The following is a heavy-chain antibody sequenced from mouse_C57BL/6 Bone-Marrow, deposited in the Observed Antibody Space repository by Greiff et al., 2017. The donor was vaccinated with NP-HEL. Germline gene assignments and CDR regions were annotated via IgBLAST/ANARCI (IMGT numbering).Heavy chain of an antibody. CDR2: ISDGGSYT. V-gene: IGHV5-4*03. J-gene: IGHJ1*03. Sequence: EVKLVESGGGLVKPGGSLKLSCAASGFTFSSYAMSWVRQTPEKRLEWVATISDGGSYTYYPDNVKGRFTISRDNAKNNLYLQMSHLKSEDTAMYYCAGGGGYYGNWYFDVWGTGTTVTVSS. D-gene: IGHD2-1*01. CDR3: AGGGGYYGNWYFDV. CDR1: GFTFSSYA.